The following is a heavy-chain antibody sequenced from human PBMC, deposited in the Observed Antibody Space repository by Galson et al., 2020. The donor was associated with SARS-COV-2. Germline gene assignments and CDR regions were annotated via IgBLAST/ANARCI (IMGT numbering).Heavy chain of an antibody. D-gene: IGHD6-13*01. V-gene: IGHV1-8*01. J-gene: IGHJ4*02. Sequence: GESLKISCKASGYTFSSYDINWVRQATGQGLEWMGWMNPNSGNTGYAQKFQGRVSMTRDTSISTAYMELSSLRSEDTAVYFCARGRVGAAGTMGYWGQGTLVTVSS. CDR3: ARGRVGAAGTMGY. CDR1: GYTFSSYD. CDR2: MNPNSGNT.